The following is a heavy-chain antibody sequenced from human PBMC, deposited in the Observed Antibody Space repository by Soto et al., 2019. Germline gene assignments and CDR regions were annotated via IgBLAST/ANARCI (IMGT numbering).Heavy chain of an antibody. J-gene: IGHJ4*02. CDR1: GFTVSSNY. V-gene: IGHV3-53*02. D-gene: IGHD6-13*01. Sequence: EVQLVETGGGLIQPGGSLRLSCAASGFTVSSNYMSWVRQAPGKGLEWVSVISSGGSTYYADSVKGRFTISRDNSKNTLYLQMNSLRAEDTAVYYCASRLGYSSSWYYFAYWGQGTLVTVSS. CDR2: ISSGGST. CDR3: ASRLGYSSSWYYFAY.